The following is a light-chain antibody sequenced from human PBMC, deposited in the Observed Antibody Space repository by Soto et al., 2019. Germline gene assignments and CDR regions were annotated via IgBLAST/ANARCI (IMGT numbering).Light chain of an antibody. J-gene: IGLJ2*01. Sequence: QSLLTQPSSVSGSPGQSITISCTGSTSDVGGYNYVSWYQQHPGKAPKLMIYEVSNLPSGVSNRFSGSKSGNTASLTISGLLAEDEADYYCSSYTSSSSVVFGGGTKVTV. V-gene: IGLV2-14*01. CDR2: EVS. CDR1: TSDVGGYNY. CDR3: SSYTSSSSVV.